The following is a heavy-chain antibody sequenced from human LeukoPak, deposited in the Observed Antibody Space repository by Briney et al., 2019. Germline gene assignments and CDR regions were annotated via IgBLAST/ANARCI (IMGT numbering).Heavy chain of an antibody. CDR3: ARAPRGYYYYMDV. J-gene: IGHJ6*03. D-gene: IGHD3-10*01. V-gene: IGHV1-18*01. CDR2: ISAYNGNT. Sequence: ASVKVSCKASRYTLTNYGISWVRQAPGQRLEWMGWISAYNGNTNYAQKLQGRVTMTTDTSTSTAYMVLRSLLSDDTAVYYCARAPRGYYYYMDVWGKGTTVTVSS. CDR1: RYTLTNYG.